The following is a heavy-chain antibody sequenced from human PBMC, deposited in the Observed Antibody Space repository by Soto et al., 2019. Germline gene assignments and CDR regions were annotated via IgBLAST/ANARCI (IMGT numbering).Heavy chain of an antibody. Sequence: EVQLVESGGDIVQPGGSLRLSGAASGFTFGSYWMHWVRQAPGKGLVWVSRINSDGSTTNYGDSVKGRFTISRDNAKSTLYLQMNSLRAEDTAVYYCARAGWYRFDYWGQGTLLTVSS. V-gene: IGHV3-74*01. CDR1: GFTFGSYW. D-gene: IGHD2-15*01. J-gene: IGHJ4*02. CDR2: INSDGSTT. CDR3: ARAGWYRFDY.